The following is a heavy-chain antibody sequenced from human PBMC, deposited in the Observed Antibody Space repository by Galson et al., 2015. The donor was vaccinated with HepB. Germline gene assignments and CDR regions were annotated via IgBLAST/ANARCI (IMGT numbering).Heavy chain of an antibody. CDR2: IYYSGST. J-gene: IGHJ3*02. V-gene: IGHV4-59*01. D-gene: IGHD6-13*01. Sequence: ETLSLTCTVSGGSISSYYWSWIRQPPGKGLEWIGYIYYSGSTNYNPSLKSRVTISVDTSKNQFSLKLSSVTAADTAVYYCARDLGGSRPERAFDIWGQGTMVTVSS. CDR1: GGSISSYY. CDR3: ARDLGGSRPERAFDI.